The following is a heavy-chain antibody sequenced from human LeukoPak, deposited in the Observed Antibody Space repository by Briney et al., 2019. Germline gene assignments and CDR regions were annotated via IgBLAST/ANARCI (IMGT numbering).Heavy chain of an antibody. CDR1: GGSISSGGYS. V-gene: IGHV4-30-2*01. CDR3: ARVLFSGYDLDNWFDP. CDR2: ICHSGST. Sequence: SETLSLTCAVSGGSISSGGYSWSWIRQPPGKGLEWIGYICHSGSTYYNPSLKSRVTISVDRSKNQFSLKLSSVTAADTAVYYCARVLFSGYDLDNWFDPWGQGTLVTVSS. J-gene: IGHJ5*02. D-gene: IGHD5-12*01.